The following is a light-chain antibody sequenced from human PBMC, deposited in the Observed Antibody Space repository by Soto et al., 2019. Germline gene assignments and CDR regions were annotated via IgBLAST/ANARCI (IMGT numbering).Light chain of an antibody. J-gene: IGLJ1*01. CDR3: SSYAGSSNV. CDR2: EVN. CDR1: SRDDGGYNY. V-gene: IGLV2-8*01. Sequence: QSALPQPPSASGSPGQSVAISCTGTSRDDGGYNYVSWYQQHPGKAPKLMIYEVNKRPSGVPDRFSGSKSGNSASLTVSGLQSEDEADYYCSSYAGSSNVFGTGTKVTVL.